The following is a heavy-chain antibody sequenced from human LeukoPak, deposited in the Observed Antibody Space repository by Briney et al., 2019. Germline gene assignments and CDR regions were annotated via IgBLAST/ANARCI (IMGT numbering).Heavy chain of an antibody. CDR2: ISDNEEVP. CDR3: ARHDSFIPY. V-gene: IGHV3-23*01. Sequence: GGSLRLSCAASGFNFNYYAMSWVRQAPGKGLEWVSGISDNEEVPYYTGSVKGRFTISRDNAKNTVYLQLNNLRADDTAVYFCARHDSFIPYWGQGTLVSVSS. D-gene: IGHD5-18*01. J-gene: IGHJ4*02. CDR1: GFNFNYYA.